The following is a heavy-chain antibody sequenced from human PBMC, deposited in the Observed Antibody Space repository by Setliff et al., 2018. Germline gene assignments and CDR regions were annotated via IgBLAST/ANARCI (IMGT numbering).Heavy chain of an antibody. D-gene: IGHD2-15*01. J-gene: IGHJ4*02. CDR1: GFTFRTYN. V-gene: IGHV3-21*01. CDR2: TSSSSDYI. Sequence: GGSLRLSCTASGFTFRTYNMNWVRQAPGKGLEWVSSTSSSSDYIYYADSVRGRFTISRDNAKNSLYLQMNSLRAEDTAVYYCAKERTVEYCSGGTCYFDYWGQGTLVTVSS. CDR3: AKERTVEYCSGGTCYFDY.